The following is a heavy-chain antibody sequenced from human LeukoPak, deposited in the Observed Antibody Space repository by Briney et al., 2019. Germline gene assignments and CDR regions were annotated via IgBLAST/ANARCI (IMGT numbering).Heavy chain of an antibody. CDR1: GFTFSNYP. D-gene: IGHD3-16*01. CDR3: ARDRVPYVDHSLDY. Sequence: GGSQSLFCAASGFTFSNYPMHWVRQAPGRGLEWVAVIAYGGSNKYYADSVKGRFTISRDNAKNSPYLQMNSLRAEDTAVYYCARDRVPYVDHSLDYWGQGTLVTVSS. J-gene: IGHJ4*02. CDR2: IAYGGSNK. V-gene: IGHV3-30-3*01.